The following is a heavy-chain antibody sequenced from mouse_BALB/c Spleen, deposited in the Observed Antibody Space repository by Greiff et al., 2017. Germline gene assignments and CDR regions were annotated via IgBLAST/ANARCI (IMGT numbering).Heavy chain of an antibody. D-gene: IGHD1-1*01. Sequence: EVKLQESGGGLVKPGGSLKLSCAASGFAFSSYDMSWVRQTPEKRLEWVAYISSGGGSTYYPDTVKGRFTISRDNAKNTLYLQMSSLKSEDTAMYYCARRGGSSSFDYWGQGTTLTVSS. CDR1: GFAFSSYD. CDR2: ISSGGGST. CDR3: ARRGGSSSFDY. V-gene: IGHV5-12-1*01. J-gene: IGHJ2*01.